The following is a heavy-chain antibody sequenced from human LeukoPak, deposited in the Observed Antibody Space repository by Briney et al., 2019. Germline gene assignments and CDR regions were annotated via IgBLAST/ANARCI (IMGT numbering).Heavy chain of an antibody. Sequence: SETLSLTCVVYGESFSGYYWTWIRQPPGKGLEWIGEIIDTGSTKYDSSLKSRVTISVDTSKNEFSLNLTSVTAADTAIYYCARGLASGYPPIPFDYWGQGTLVTVSS. V-gene: IGHV4-34*12. CDR2: IIDTGST. CDR3: ARGLASGYPPIPFDY. CDR1: GESFSGYY. D-gene: IGHD3-3*01. J-gene: IGHJ4*02.